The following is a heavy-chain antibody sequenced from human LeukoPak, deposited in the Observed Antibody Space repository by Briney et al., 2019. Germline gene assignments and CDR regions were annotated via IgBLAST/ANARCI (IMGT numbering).Heavy chain of an antibody. CDR3: AGRISMIVVGGGFDAFDI. J-gene: IGHJ3*02. CDR1: GYRVTSYW. Sequence: GESLKISCKSSGYRVTSYWIGWVRQMPGKGPEWMGIIYPGNSDTRYSPSFQGQVTISVDKSISTAYLQWSSLKASDTAMYYCAGRISMIVVGGGFDAFDIWGQGTMVTVSS. D-gene: IGHD3-22*01. CDR2: IYPGNSDT. V-gene: IGHV5-51*01.